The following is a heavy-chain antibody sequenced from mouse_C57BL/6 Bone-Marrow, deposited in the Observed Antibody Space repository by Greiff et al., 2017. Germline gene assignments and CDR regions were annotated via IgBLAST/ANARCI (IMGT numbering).Heavy chain of an antibody. CDR2: INPNNGGT. V-gene: IGHV1-26*01. D-gene: IGHD1-1*01. Sequence: VQLQQSGPELVKPGASVKISCKASGYTFTDYYMNWVKQSHGKSLEWIGDINPNNGGTSYNQKFKGKATLTVDKSSSTAYMELRSLTSEDSAVYYGARALITTVVADFDYWGQGTTLTVSS. CDR3: ARALITTVVADFDY. CDR1: GYTFTDYY. J-gene: IGHJ2*01.